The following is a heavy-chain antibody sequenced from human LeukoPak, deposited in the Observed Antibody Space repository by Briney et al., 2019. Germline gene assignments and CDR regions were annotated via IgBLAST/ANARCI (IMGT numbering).Heavy chain of an antibody. J-gene: IGHJ3*02. CDR3: ARDQGDAFDI. CDR1: GGSINSYY. V-gene: IGHV4-59*01. CDR2: IYYSGST. Sequence: SETLSLTCTVSGGSINSYYWSWIRQPPGKGLEWIGYIYYSGSTNYNPSLKSRVTISVDTSKNQFSLKLSSVTAADTAVYYCARDQGDAFDIWGQGTMVTVSS.